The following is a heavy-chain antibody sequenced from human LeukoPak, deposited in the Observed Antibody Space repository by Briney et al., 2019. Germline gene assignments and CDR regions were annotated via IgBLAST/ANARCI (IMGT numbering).Heavy chain of an antibody. Sequence: GGSLRLSCAASGFTFSGSAMHWVRQASGKELEWVGRIRSKANSYASAYAASVKGRFTISRDDSKNTAYLQMNSLKTEDTAVYYCTRHLSTGYWGQGTLVTVSS. CDR1: GFTFSGSA. D-gene: IGHD2-2*01. CDR2: IRSKANSYAS. CDR3: TRHLSTGY. V-gene: IGHV3-73*01. J-gene: IGHJ4*02.